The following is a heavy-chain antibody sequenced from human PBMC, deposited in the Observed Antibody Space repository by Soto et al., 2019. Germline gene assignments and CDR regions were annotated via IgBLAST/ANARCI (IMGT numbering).Heavy chain of an antibody. J-gene: IGHJ5*02. V-gene: IGHV3-21*01. CDR3: ARDPIIAMVRGVINWFDP. Sequence: GGSLRLSCAASGFTFSSYSMNWVRQAPGKGLEWVSSISRSSSYIYYADSVKGRFTISRDNAKNSLYLQMNSLRAEDTAVYYCARDPIIAMVRGVINWFDPWGQGTLVTVSS. CDR2: ISRSSSYI. D-gene: IGHD3-10*01. CDR1: GFTFSSYS.